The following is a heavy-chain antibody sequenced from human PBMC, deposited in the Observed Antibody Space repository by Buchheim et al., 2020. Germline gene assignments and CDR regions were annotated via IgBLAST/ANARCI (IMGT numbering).Heavy chain of an antibody. CDR1: GFTFSSYG. Sequence: QVQLVESGGGVVQPGRSLRLSCAASGFTFSSYGMHWVRQAPGKGLEWVAVISYDGSNKYYADSVKGRFTISRGNSKNTLYLKMNSLRAEDTAVYYCAKEAGTGNWFDPWGQGTL. J-gene: IGHJ5*02. D-gene: IGHD1-1*01. CDR2: ISYDGSNK. V-gene: IGHV3-30*18. CDR3: AKEAGTGNWFDP.